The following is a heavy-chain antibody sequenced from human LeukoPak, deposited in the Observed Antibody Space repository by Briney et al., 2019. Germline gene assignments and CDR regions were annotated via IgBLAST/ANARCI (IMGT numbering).Heavy chain of an antibody. D-gene: IGHD3-10*01. Sequence: SETLSLTCTVSGGSIRSSSYYWGWIRQPPGKGLEWIGSIYYSGSTYYNASLKSRGTISVDTSKNQFSLKLSSVTAADTAVYYCARGPHADYYGSGSYFTPSFDYWGQGTPVTVSS. CDR2: IYYSGST. CDR3: ARGPHADYYGSGSYFTPSFDY. CDR1: GGSIRSSSYY. V-gene: IGHV4-39*01. J-gene: IGHJ4*02.